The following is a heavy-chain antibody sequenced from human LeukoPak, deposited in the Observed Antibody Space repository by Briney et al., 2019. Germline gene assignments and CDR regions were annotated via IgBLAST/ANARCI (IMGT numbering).Heavy chain of an antibody. J-gene: IGHJ6*03. V-gene: IGHV4-61*02. Sequence: PSETLSLTCTVSGGSISGGSYYWSWIRQPAGKGLEWIGRIYTSGSTNYNPSLKSRVTISVDTSKNQFSLKLSSVTAADTAVYYCARGRITMVRGVIMSGYYYYYMDVWGKGTTVTVSS. D-gene: IGHD3-10*01. CDR3: ARGRITMVRGVIMSGYYYYYMDV. CDR1: GGSISGGSYY. CDR2: IYTSGST.